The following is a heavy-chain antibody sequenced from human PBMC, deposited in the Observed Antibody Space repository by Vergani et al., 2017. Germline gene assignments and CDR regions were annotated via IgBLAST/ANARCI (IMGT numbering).Heavy chain of an antibody. CDR2: ISYDGSNK. CDR1: GFTFSSYA. D-gene: IGHD1-14*01. Sequence: QVQLVESGGGVVQPGRSLRLSCAASGFTFSSYAMHWVRQAPGKGLEWVAVISYDGSNKYYADSVKGRFTISRDNSKNTLYLQMNSLRAEDTAVYYCARVTTAWGYMDVWGKGTTVTVSS. J-gene: IGHJ6*03. CDR3: ARVTTAWGYMDV. V-gene: IGHV3-30*01.